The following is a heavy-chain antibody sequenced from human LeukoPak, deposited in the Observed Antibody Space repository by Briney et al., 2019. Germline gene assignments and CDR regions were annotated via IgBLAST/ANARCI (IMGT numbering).Heavy chain of an antibody. CDR3: TTEKDY. J-gene: IGHJ4*02. Sequence: PGGSLRLSCAAAGFTFSKAWMNWVRQAPGKGLEWVGRIRSKTDGETTDYAAPVKGRFSISRDDSKNTVYLQMNSLKTEDAAVYYCTTEKDYWGQGTLVTDSS. CDR2: IRSKTDGETT. V-gene: IGHV3-15*07. CDR1: GFTFSKAW.